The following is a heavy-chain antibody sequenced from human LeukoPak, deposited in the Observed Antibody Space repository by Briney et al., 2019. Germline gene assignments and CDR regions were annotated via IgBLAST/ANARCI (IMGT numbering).Heavy chain of an antibody. V-gene: IGHV3-21*01. CDR2: ISSSSTYK. CDR3: VREDILTGYFFFDY. CDR1: GFTFSTYT. Sequence: GGSLRLSCAASGFTFSTYTMNWVRQAPGKGLEWVSSISSSSTYKYYADTLKGRFTVSRDNAKNSLYLQMNSLRAEDTAVYYCVREDILTGYFFFDYWGQGILVTVSS. D-gene: IGHD3-9*01. J-gene: IGHJ4*02.